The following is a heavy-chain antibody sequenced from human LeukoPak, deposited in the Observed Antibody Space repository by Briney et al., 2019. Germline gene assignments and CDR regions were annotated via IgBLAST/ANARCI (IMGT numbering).Heavy chain of an antibody. D-gene: IGHD3-10*01. CDR3: ARDGSYASGSTFDY. Sequence: GGSLRFSCEASGVTFSSYAMHWVRLAPAQGPAWVAVISYDGSNKYFADSVKGRFTISRDNSKNTLYLQMNSLRAEDTAVYYCARDGSYASGSTFDYWGQGILVPVSS. J-gene: IGHJ4*02. CDR2: ISYDGSNK. CDR1: GVTFSSYA. V-gene: IGHV3-30*01.